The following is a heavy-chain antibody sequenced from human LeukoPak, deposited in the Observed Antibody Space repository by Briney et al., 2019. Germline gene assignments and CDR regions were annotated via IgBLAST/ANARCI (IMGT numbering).Heavy chain of an antibody. CDR3: AKIRYNWNDFDY. CDR1: GFTFGSYA. V-gene: IGHV3-23*01. D-gene: IGHD1-20*01. Sequence: GGSLRLSCAASGFTFGSYAMSWVRQAPGKGLECVSVISGSGGGTYFADSVKGRFTISRDNSKNTLYLQMNSLRAEDTAVYYCAKIRYNWNDFDYWGQGTLVTVSS. J-gene: IGHJ4*02. CDR2: ISGSGGGT.